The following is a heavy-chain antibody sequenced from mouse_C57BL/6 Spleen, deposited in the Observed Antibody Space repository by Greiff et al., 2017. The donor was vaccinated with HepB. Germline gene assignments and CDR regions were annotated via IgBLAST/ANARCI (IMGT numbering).Heavy chain of an antibody. CDR1: GYSFTGYY. J-gene: IGHJ1*03. V-gene: IGHV1-42*01. Sequence: VQLQQSGPELVKPGASVKISCKASGYSFTGYYMTWVKQSPEKSLEWIGEINPSTGGTTYNQKFKAKATLTVDKSSSTAYMQLKSLTSEDSAVYYCARVWADCDYWDFDVWGTGTTVTVSS. CDR2: INPSTGGT. CDR3: ARVWADCDYWDFDV.